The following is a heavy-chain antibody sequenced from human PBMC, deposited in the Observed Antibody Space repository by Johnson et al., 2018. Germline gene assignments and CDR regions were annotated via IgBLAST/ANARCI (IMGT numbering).Heavy chain of an antibody. Sequence: VQLQESGGGLVQHGGSLRLSCAASGFTFSSYWMHWVRQAPGKGLVWVPRINSAGSSTSYADSVKGQLPISRDNAKNTLYLQMNSLSAEDTTVYYCAREPYYYDSSGYYYPDAFASWGQGTMVTVSS. D-gene: IGHD3-22*01. CDR3: AREPYYYDSSGYYYPDAFAS. CDR2: INSAGSST. CDR1: GFTFSSYW. J-gene: IGHJ3*02. V-gene: IGHV3-74*01.